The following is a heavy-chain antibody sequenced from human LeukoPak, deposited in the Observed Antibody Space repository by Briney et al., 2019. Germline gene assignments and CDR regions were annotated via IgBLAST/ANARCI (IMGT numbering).Heavy chain of an antibody. D-gene: IGHD6-13*01. CDR3: ARPGYSSSWYYYGMDV. CDR1: GFTFSSYA. V-gene: IGHV3-7*03. J-gene: IGHJ6*02. Sequence: QSGGSLRLSCVASGFTFSSYAMSWARQAPGKGLEWVASINHNGNVNYYVDSVKGRFTISRDNAKNSLYLQMSNLRAEDTAVYFCARPGYSSSWYYYGMDVWGQGTTVTVSS. CDR2: INHNGNVN.